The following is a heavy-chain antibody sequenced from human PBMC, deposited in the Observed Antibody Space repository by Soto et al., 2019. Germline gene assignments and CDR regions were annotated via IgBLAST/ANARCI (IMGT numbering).Heavy chain of an antibody. D-gene: IGHD2-21*02. CDR1: GGSISSYY. J-gene: IGHJ3*02. CDR2: IYYSGST. CDR3: ARDRNGGNSEGEYVDAFDI. V-gene: IGHV4-59*01. Sequence: PSETLSLTCTVSGGSISSYYWSWIRQPPGKGLEWIGYIYYSGSTNYNPSLKSRVTISVDTSKNQFSLKLSSVTAADTAVYYCARDRNGGNSEGEYVDAFDIWGQGXMVTVSS.